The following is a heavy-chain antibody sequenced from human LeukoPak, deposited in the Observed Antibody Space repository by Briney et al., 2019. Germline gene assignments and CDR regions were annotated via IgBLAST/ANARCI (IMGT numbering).Heavy chain of an antibody. V-gene: IGHV1-2*02. Sequence: ASVKVSCKASGYTFTGYYMHWVRQAPGQGLEWMGWINPNSGGTNYAQKFQGRVTMTRDTSISTAYMELSRLRSDDTAVYYCAREHCSGGSCYSFDYWGQGTLVTVSS. CDR2: INPNSGGT. CDR3: AREHCSGGSCYSFDY. J-gene: IGHJ4*02. D-gene: IGHD2-15*01. CDR1: GYTFTGYY.